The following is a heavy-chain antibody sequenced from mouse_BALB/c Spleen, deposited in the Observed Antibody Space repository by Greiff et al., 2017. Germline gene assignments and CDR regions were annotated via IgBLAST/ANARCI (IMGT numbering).Heavy chain of an antibody. CDR2: ISSGSSTI. CDR1: GFTFSSFG. V-gene: IGHV5-17*02. CDR3: ARSGGYYDFDY. D-gene: IGHD2-3*01. J-gene: IGHJ2*01. Sequence: EVQLVESGGGLVQPGGSRKLSCAASGFTFSSFGMHWVRQAPEKGLEWVAYISSGSSTIYYADTVKGRFTISRDNPKNTLFLQMTSLRSEDTAMYYCARSGGYYDFDYWGQGTTLTVSS.